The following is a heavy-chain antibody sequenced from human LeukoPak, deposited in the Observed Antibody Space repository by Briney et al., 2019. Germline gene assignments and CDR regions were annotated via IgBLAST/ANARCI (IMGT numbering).Heavy chain of an antibody. CDR3: ARTKYRYRYCFYFDY. CDR2: IYYSGST. Sequence: SETLSLTCTVSGGSISSSSYYWGWIRQPPGKGLEWIGSIYYSGSTYYNPSLKSRVTISVGTSKNQFSLKLSSVTDAETAVYSCARTKYRYRYCFYFDYWGQGPLVTVSS. V-gene: IGHV4-39*07. CDR1: GGSISSSSYY. J-gene: IGHJ4*02. D-gene: IGHD5-18*01.